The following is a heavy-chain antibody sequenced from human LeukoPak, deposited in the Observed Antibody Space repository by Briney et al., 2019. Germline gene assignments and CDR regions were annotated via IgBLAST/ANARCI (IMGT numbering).Heavy chain of an antibody. Sequence: GGSLRLSCAASGLTFSSYALSWVRQAPGKGLEWVSAISGSGDTTFYADSVKGRFTISRDNSKNTLYLQTGSLRADDTAVYYCTRGYVTRGGSFDPWGQGTLVAVSS. V-gene: IGHV3-23*01. J-gene: IGHJ5*02. CDR2: ISGSGDTT. D-gene: IGHD2-2*01. CDR3: TRGYVTRGGSFDP. CDR1: GLTFSSYA.